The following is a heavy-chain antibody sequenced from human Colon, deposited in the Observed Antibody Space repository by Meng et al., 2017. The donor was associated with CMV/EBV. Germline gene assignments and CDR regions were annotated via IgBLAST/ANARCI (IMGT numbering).Heavy chain of an antibody. J-gene: IGHJ4*02. D-gene: IGHD6-19*01. CDR2: INHSGNT. CDR1: GGSISSSSVY. Sequence: SETLSLTCTVSGGSISSSSVYWGWIRQPPGGGREWIGSINHSGNTYRNPSLWGRVSMSVDTSKKQFSLNLSSVTAADTSIYYCARPSDNGWYYFDSWGQGTLVTVSS. V-gene: IGHV4-39*01. CDR3: ARPSDNGWYYFDS.